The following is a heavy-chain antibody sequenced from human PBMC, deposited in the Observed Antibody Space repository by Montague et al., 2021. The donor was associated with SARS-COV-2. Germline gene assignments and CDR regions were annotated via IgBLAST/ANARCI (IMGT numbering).Heavy chain of an antibody. J-gene: IGHJ4*03. V-gene: IGHV4-59*01. CDR3: ARVFPRWPQFGPHFDF. CDR2: IYYSGST. Sequence: SETLSLTCTVSGGSISSYYWSWIRQPPGKGLEWIGYIYYSGSTNYNPSLKSRVTISVDTSKNQFSLKLSSVTAADTAVYYCARVFPRWPQFGPHFDFWGQGTPVTVSS. CDR1: GGSISSYY. D-gene: IGHD5-24*01.